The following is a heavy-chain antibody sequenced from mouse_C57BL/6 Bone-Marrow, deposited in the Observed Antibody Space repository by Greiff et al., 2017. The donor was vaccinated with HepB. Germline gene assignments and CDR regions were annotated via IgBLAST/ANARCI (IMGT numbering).Heavy chain of an antibody. CDR2: IDPENGDT. D-gene: IGHD1-1*01. V-gene: IGHV14-4*01. CDR1: GFNIKDDY. CDR3: TRDRLHGYYGSSYGYFDV. J-gene: IGHJ1*03. Sequence: EVQLQQSGAELVRPGASVKLSCTASGFNIKDDYMHWVKQRPEQGLEWIGWIDPENGDTEYASKFQGKATITADTSSNTAYLQLSSLTSEDTAVYYCTRDRLHGYYGSSYGYFDVWGTGTTVTVSS.